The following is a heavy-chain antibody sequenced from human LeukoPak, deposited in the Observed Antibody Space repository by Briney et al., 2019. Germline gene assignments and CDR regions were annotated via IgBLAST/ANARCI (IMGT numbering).Heavy chain of an antibody. J-gene: IGHJ6*03. CDR2: IYTSGST. CDR3: ARGSRHYYYYYMDV. CDR1: GGSISGSSYY. Sequence: KTSETLSLTCTVSGGSISGSSYYWSWIRQPAGKGLEWIGRIYTSGSTNYNPSLKSRVTMSVDTSKNQFSLKLSSVTAADTAVYYCARGSRHYYYYYMDVWGKGTTVTISS. V-gene: IGHV4-61*02.